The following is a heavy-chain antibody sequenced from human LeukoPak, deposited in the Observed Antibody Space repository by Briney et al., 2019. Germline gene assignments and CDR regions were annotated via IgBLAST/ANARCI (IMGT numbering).Heavy chain of an antibody. V-gene: IGHV1-46*01. CDR3: ARGGSGTYGDYFDY. J-gene: IGHJ4*02. Sequence: GASVTVSCKASGYTFTTYYMHWVRQAPGQGLEWMGRINPSGGTTDYAQKFQDRVTMTRDTSTSTVYLELSSLRSEDTAVYYCARGGSGTYGDYFDYWGQGTLVTVSS. CDR1: GYTFTTYY. D-gene: IGHD1-26*01. CDR2: INPSGGTT.